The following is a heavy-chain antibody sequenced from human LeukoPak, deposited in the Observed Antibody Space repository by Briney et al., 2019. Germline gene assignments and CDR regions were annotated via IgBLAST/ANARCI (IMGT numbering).Heavy chain of an antibody. D-gene: IGHD1-26*01. CDR3: ARDVGNSGSSKPGYYYYMDV. Sequence: SETLSLTCTVSGGSISSYYWSWIRQPAGKGLEWIGRIYTSGSTNYNPPLKSRVTMSVDTSKNQFSLKLSSVTAADTAVYYCARDVGNSGSSKPGYYYYMDVWGKGTTVTVSS. V-gene: IGHV4-4*07. CDR1: GGSISSYY. J-gene: IGHJ6*03. CDR2: IYTSGST.